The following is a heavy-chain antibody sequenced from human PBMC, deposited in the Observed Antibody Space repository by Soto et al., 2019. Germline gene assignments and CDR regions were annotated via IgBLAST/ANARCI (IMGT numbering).Heavy chain of an antibody. D-gene: IGHD2-21*02. CDR1: GFPFAPST. J-gene: IGHJ4*02. V-gene: IGHV3-23*01. Sequence: GGSLRLSCGVSGFPFAPSTMSWVRQAPGKGLEWVSTISVSVGSTYSADFVQGRFTVSSDISDNTLFLRMTSLTADDTAVYFCAKRDVPHSTSNAYFYDHWGRGVLVTVSS. CDR3: AKRDVPHSTSNAYFYDH. CDR2: ISVSVGST.